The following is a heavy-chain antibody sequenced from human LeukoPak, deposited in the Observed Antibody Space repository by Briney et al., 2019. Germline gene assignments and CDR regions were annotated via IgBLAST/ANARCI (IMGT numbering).Heavy chain of an antibody. CDR3: AREGTIFGGRFNWFDP. D-gene: IGHD3-3*01. V-gene: IGHV1-18*04. CDR2: ISACNGNT. Sequence: GASVKVSCKASGYTFTGYYMHWVRQAPGQGLEWMGWISACNGNTNYAQKLQGRVTMTTDTSTSTAYMELRSLRSDDTAVYYCAREGTIFGGRFNWFDPWGQGTLVTVSS. CDR1: GYTFTGYY. J-gene: IGHJ5*02.